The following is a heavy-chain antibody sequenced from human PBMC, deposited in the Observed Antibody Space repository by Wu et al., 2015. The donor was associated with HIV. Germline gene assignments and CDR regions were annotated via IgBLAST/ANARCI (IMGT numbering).Heavy chain of an antibody. J-gene: IGHJ3*02. CDR1: GYTFTSYY. Sequence: QVQLVQSGAEVKKPGASVKVSCKASGYTFTSYYMHWVRQAPGQGLEWMGIINPSGGSTSYAQKFQGRVTMTRDTSTSTVYMELSSLRSEDTAVYYCARLKYCSGGSCDAFDIWGQGTMVTVSS. CDR3: ARLKYCSGGSCDAFDI. D-gene: IGHD2-15*01. CDR2: INPSGGST. V-gene: IGHV1-46*03.